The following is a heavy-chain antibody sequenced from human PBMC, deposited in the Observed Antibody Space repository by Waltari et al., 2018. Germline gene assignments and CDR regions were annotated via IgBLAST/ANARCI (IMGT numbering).Heavy chain of an antibody. CDR2: NEINSEAT. J-gene: IGHJ4*02. CDR1: GFTFRTYS. CDR3: VRDFKWTFDH. V-gene: IGHV3-48*04. Sequence: EVQLVESGGGLVQPGGSLRLSCATSGFTFRTYSMNWVRQAPGKGLEWISHRNNEINSEATSDADSRKGRFTISRDNAKNSLYLQMNSLTAADTAMYFCVRDFKWTFDHWGQGTPVTVSS. D-gene: IGHD1-26*01.